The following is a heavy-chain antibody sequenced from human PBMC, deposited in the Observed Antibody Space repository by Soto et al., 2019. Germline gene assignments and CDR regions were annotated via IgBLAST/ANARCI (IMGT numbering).Heavy chain of an antibody. Sequence: VRYMRLSCAASGFTFSSYGMHWFRQAPGKGLEWVAVISYDGSNKYYADSVKGRFTISRDNSKNTLYLQMNSLRAEDTAVYYWAKGLRYFDWPGMDVWGQGATVTVSA. CDR3: AKGLRYFDWPGMDV. V-gene: IGHV3-30*18. J-gene: IGHJ6*01. CDR1: GFTFSSYG. CDR2: ISYDGSNK. D-gene: IGHD3-9*01.